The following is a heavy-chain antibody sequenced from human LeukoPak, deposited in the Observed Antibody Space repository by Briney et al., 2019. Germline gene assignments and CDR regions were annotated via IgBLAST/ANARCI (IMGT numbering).Heavy chain of an antibody. CDR3: ARGGSYLSAFDI. CDR2: IYSGGST. Sequence: GGSLRLTCAASGFTVSSNYMSWVRQAPGKGLEWVSIIYSGGSTFYADSVKGRFTISRDNSKNTLYLQMNSLRAEDTAVYYCARGGSYLSAFDIWGQGTMVTVSS. D-gene: IGHD1-26*01. J-gene: IGHJ3*02. V-gene: IGHV3-53*01. CDR1: GFTVSSNY.